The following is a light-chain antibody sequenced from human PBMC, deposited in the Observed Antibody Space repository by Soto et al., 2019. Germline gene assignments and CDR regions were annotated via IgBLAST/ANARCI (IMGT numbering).Light chain of an antibody. CDR3: QQGYSSRWT. Sequence: DIQMTQSPSSLYAYVGDRVTITCRASQNIRSYLNWYQQKPGKAPQLLIYATSSLQTGVPSRFSASGSGTDFSLVISDLQPEDSATYYCQQGYSSRWTSGRGTKVDIK. J-gene: IGKJ1*01. CDR1: QNIRSY. V-gene: IGKV1-39*01. CDR2: ATS.